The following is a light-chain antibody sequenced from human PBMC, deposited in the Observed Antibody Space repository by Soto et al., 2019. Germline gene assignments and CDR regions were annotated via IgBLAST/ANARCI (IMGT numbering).Light chain of an antibody. V-gene: IGLV2-23*02. Sequence: QSALTQQASRVESAGQWITISCTGTSSDVGSYNLVSWYQQHPGKAPKLMIYEVSKRPSGVSNRFSGSKSGNTASLTISGLQAEDEADYYCCSYAGSSTYVFGTGTKVTVL. J-gene: IGLJ1*01. CDR1: SSDVGSYNL. CDR3: CSYAGSSTYV. CDR2: EVS.